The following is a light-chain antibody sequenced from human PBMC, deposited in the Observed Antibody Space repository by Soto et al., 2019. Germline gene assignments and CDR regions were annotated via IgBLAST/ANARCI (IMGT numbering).Light chain of an antibody. CDR2: AAS. CDR3: QQYYTTGT. J-gene: IGKJ1*01. Sequence: DVQMTQSPSSLSASVGDRVTITCWASQSVTTYLNWYQQKPGRAPDLLIYAASTLQSGVPSRFSGSGSGTDFTLTISSLQAEDVAVYYCQQYYTTGTFGQGTKVEIK. CDR1: QSVTTY. V-gene: IGKV1-39*01.